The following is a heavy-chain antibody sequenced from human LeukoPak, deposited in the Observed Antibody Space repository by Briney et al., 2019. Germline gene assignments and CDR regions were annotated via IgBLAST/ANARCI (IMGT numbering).Heavy chain of an antibody. V-gene: IGHV1-46*01. J-gene: IGHJ4*02. D-gene: IGHD3-10*01. CDR2: INPSGGST. CDR1: GYTFTSYY. Sequence: ASVKVSCKASGYTFTSYYMHWVRQAPGQGLEWMGIINPSGGSTSYAQKFQGRVTMTRDTSTSTVYMELSSLRSEDTAVYYCARSRMVRGVIPLYYFDYWGQGTLVTVSS. CDR3: ARSRMVRGVIPLYYFDY.